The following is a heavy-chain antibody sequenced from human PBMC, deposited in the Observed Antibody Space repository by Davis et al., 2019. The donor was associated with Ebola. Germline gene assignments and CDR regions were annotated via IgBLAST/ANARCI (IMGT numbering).Heavy chain of an antibody. D-gene: IGHD3-10*01. V-gene: IGHV3-7*03. CDR1: GGSFSSYY. CDR2: IKQDGSEK. Sequence: GGSLRLSCTVSGGSFSSYYWSWIRQAPGKGLEWVANIKQDGSEKYYVDSVKGRFTISRDNAKNSLYLQMNSLRAEDTAVYYCARDKVVWFGELLYYYYGMDVWGQGTTVTVSS. J-gene: IGHJ6*02. CDR3: ARDKVVWFGELLYYYYGMDV.